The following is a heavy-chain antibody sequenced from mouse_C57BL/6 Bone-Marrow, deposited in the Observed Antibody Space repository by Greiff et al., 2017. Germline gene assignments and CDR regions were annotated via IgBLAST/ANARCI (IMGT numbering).Heavy chain of an antibody. CDR2: IWSGGST. Sequence: VQLQESGPGLVQPSQSLSITCTVSGFSLTSYGVHWVRQSPGKGLAWLGVIWSGGSTAYNAAFISRLSLSKDNSKSQVFFKMNSLQADDTAIDYWARRGSAWYFDVWGTGTTVTVSS. CDR1: GFSLTSYG. D-gene: IGHD1-1*01. V-gene: IGHV2-2*01. J-gene: IGHJ1*03. CDR3: ARRGSAWYFDV.